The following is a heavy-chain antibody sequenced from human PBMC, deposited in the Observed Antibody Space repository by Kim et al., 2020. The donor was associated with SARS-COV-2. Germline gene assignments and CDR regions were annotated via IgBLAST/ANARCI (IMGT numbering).Heavy chain of an antibody. CDR2: ISSNGGST. V-gene: IGHV3-64D*06. D-gene: IGHD3-10*01. J-gene: IGHJ4*02. CDR1: GFTFSSYA. CDR3: VKDGWFGELLTPDFDY. Sequence: GGSLRLSCSASGFTFSSYAMHWVRQAPGKGLEYVSAISSNGGSTYYADSVKGRFTISRDNSKNTLYLQMSSLRAADTAVYYCVKDGWFGELLTPDFDYWGQGTLVTVSS.